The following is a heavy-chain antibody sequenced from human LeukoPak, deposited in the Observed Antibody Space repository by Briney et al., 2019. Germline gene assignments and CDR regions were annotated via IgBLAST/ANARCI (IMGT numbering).Heavy chain of an antibody. J-gene: IGHJ1*01. D-gene: IGHD3-22*01. V-gene: IGHV4-59*01. CDR1: GGSISSYY. CDR3: AGHDSSGTYFQH. Sequence: PSETLSLTCTVSGGSISSYYWSWIRQPPGKGLEWIGYIYYSGSTNYNPSLKSRVTISVDTSKNQFSLKLSSVTAADTAVYYCAGHDSSGTYFQHWGQGTLVTVSS. CDR2: IYYSGST.